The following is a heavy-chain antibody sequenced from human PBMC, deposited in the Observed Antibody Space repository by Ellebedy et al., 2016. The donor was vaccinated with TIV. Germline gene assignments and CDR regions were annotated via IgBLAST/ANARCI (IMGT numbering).Heavy chain of an antibody. CDR2: ISSTGYYI. V-gene: IGHV3-21*01. J-gene: IGHJ4*02. D-gene: IGHD1-1*01. CDR1: GFTFTSYS. CDR3: ARKPMNPTDLYGNFDH. Sequence: GESLKISCAASGFTFTSYSMNWVRQAPGKGLEWVSSISSTGYYIYYADSLKGRFTISRDDARKSLYLQMNSLRAEDTAVYYCARKPMNPTDLYGNFDHWGQGTLVTVSS.